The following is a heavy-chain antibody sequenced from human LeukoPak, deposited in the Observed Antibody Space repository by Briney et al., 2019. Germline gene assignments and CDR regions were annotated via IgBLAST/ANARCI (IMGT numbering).Heavy chain of an antibody. Sequence: SETLSLTCAAYGGSFSGYYWSWIRQPPGKGLEWIGEINHRGSTNYNPSLKSRVTMSVDTSKNQFSLKLSSVTAADTAVYYCARAVSAYYYGMDVWGQGITVTVSS. CDR2: INHRGST. CDR1: GGSFSGYY. J-gene: IGHJ6*02. V-gene: IGHV4-34*01. CDR3: ARAVSAYYYGMDV.